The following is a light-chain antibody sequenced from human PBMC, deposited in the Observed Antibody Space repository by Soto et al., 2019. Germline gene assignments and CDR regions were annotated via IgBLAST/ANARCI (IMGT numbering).Light chain of an antibody. CDR1: SSDVGGYNY. Sequence: QSALTQPPSASGSPGQSVTISCTGTSSDVGGYNYVSWYQQHPGKAPKLMIYEVSQRHSGVPDPLSGSKSGNRASLTVSGLQAEDEAEYYCSSYAGSNNWVFGGGTKLTVL. J-gene: IGLJ3*02. CDR3: SSYAGSNNWV. V-gene: IGLV2-8*01. CDR2: EVS.